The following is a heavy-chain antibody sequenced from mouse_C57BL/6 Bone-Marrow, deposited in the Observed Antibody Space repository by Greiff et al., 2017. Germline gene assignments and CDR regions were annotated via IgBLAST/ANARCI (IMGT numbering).Heavy chain of an antibody. CDR3: TTGLLLFAY. V-gene: IGHV14-4*01. CDR2: IDPENGDT. D-gene: IGHD2-3*01. Sequence: EVQLQESGAELVRPGASVKLSCTASGFNIKDAYMHWVKQRPEQGLEWIGWIDPENGDTEYASKFQGKATITADPSSNTAYLQLSSLTSEDTAVYYCTTGLLLFAYWGQGTLVTVSA. J-gene: IGHJ3*01. CDR1: GFNIKDAY.